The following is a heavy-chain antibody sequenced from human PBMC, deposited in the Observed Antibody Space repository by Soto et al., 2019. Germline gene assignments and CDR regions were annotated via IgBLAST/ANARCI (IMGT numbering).Heavy chain of an antibody. CDR2: ISNDGSNK. Sequence: GSLILCCAGSGITFSSYGMHWVRQAPGKGLEWVAVISNDGSNKYYADSVKGRFTISRDNSRNTLYLQMNSLRAEDTAVYYCAKDLYYYHSSLDDYWGQGTLVTVSS. V-gene: IGHV3-30*18. CDR1: GITFSSYG. D-gene: IGHD3-22*01. J-gene: IGHJ4*02. CDR3: AKDLYYYHSSLDDY.